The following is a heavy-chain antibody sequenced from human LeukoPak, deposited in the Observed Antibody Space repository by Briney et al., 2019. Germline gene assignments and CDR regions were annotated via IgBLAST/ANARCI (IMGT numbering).Heavy chain of an antibody. CDR1: GFTFSSYS. J-gene: IGHJ4*02. Sequence: GGSLRLSCAASGFTFSSYSMNWVRQAPGKGLEWVSSISSSSSYIYYADSVKGRFTISRDNAKNSLYLQMNSLRAEDTAVYYCARALSWSSSSVDYWGQGTLVTVSS. CDR3: ARALSWSSSSVDY. D-gene: IGHD6-6*01. CDR2: ISSSSSYI. V-gene: IGHV3-21*01.